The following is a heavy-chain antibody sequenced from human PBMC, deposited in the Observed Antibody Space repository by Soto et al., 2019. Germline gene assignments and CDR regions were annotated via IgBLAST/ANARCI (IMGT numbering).Heavy chain of an antibody. CDR2: ISGSGGST. J-gene: IGHJ4*02. V-gene: IGHV3-23*01. Sequence: EVHLLESGGRLVQPGGSLRLSCAASGFTFSSYAMTWVRQAPGKGLEWVSAISGSGGSTYYADSVKGRFTISRDNSTITLYLQMNSLRAEDTAVYYCAKGPGYCSSTSCPPDYWVQGTLVTVSS. CDR3: AKGPGYCSSTSCPPDY. CDR1: GFTFSSYA. D-gene: IGHD2-2*01.